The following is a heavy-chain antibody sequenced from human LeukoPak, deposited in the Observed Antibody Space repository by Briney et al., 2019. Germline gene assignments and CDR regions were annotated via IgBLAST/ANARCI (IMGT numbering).Heavy chain of an antibody. CDR1: GFTFSSYS. J-gene: IGHJ2*01. V-gene: IGHV3-21*01. D-gene: IGHD3-10*01. CDR2: ISSSSSYI. Sequence: GGSLRLSCAASGFTFSSYSMNWVRQAPGKGLEWVSSISSSSSYIYYADSVKGRFTISRDNAKNSLYLQMNSLRAEDTAVYYCARDMVRGVITLSSRYFSPWGRGTLVTVSS. CDR3: ARDMVRGVITLSSRYFSP.